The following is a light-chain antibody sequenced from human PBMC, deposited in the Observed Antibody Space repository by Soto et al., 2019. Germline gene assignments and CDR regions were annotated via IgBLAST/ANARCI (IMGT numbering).Light chain of an antibody. CDR3: QQYNSYAT. J-gene: IGKJ2*01. V-gene: IGKV1-5*03. CDR1: QNIGSW. Sequence: DIQMTQSPSTLSASVGDRVTITCRASQNIGSWLAWYQQKPGKAPKLLMYKASSLESGVPSRFSGSGSRTEFTLTISSLQPDDFATYYCQQYNSYATFGQGTKLEI. CDR2: KAS.